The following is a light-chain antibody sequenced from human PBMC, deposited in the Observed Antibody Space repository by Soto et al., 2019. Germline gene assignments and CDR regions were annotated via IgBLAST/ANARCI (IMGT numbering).Light chain of an antibody. CDR3: SSYTGSSTSVV. J-gene: IGLJ2*01. V-gene: IGLV2-14*03. CDR1: SSDVGGYNC. Sequence: QSALTQPASVSGSPGQSITISCTGTSSDVGGYNCVSWYQQYPGKAPKLVIYDVSNRPSGVSNRFSGSKSANTASLTISGLQAEDEADYYCSSYTGSSTSVVFGGGTKVTVL. CDR2: DVS.